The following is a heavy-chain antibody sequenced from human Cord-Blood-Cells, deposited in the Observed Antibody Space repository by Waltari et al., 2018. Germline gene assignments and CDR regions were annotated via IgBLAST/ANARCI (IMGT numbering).Heavy chain of an antibody. CDR3: ARGDYGDYGGFDY. J-gene: IGHJ4*02. D-gene: IGHD4-17*01. V-gene: IGHV4-38-2*01. Sequence: QVQLQESGPGLVQPSATLSLTCAVSGYSTSSGYYWGWIRQPPGKGLEWIGSIYHSGSTYYNPSLKSRVTISVDTSKNQFSLKLSSVTAADTAVYYCARGDYGDYGGFDYWGQGTLVTVSS. CDR1: GYSTSSGYY. CDR2: IYHSGST.